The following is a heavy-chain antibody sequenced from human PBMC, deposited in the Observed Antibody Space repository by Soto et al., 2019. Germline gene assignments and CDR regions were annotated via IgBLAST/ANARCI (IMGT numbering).Heavy chain of an antibody. CDR2: IYYSGST. V-gene: IGHV4-31*03. D-gene: IGHD5-18*01. Sequence: SETLWLRCNFCGGSIRSGGYYWSGIRQHPGKGREWIGYIYYSGSTYYNPSLKSRVTISVDTSKNQFSLKLSSVTAADTAVYYCARDWRGYSYGYSYHYGMDVWGQGTPFTVSS. CDR1: GGSIRSGGYY. CDR3: ARDWRGYSYGYSYHYGMDV. J-gene: IGHJ6*01.